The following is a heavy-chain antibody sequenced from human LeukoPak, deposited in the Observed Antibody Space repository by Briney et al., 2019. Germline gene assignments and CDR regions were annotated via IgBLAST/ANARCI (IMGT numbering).Heavy chain of an antibody. V-gene: IGHV3-53*01. CDR1: GFTFSSYG. CDR2: IYSGGST. Sequence: GGTLRLSCAASGFTFSSYGMSWVRQAPGKGLEWVSVIYSGGSTYYADSVKGRFTISRDNSKNTLYLQMNSLRAEDTAVYYCARDPYRGYYGNYYYYYMDVWGKGTTVTISS. J-gene: IGHJ6*03. D-gene: IGHD3-3*01. CDR3: ARDPYRGYYGNYYYYYMDV.